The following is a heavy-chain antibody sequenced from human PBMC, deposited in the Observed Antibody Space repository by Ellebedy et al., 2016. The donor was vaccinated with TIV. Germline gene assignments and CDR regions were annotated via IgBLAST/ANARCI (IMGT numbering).Heavy chain of an antibody. Sequence: PGGSLRLSCAASGFTFSSFGMNWVRHAPGKGLEWVSSIGDSGTHIYYADSVRGRFTISRDSAKNSLFLQMNSLRADDTAIYYCARDPRPYLRYGHYDYWGQGTLVTVSS. D-gene: IGHD3-9*01. CDR1: GFTFSSFG. CDR2: IGDSGTHI. V-gene: IGHV3-21*01. J-gene: IGHJ4*02. CDR3: ARDPRPYLRYGHYDY.